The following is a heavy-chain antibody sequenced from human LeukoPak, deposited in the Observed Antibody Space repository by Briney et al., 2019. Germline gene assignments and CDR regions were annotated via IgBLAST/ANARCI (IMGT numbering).Heavy chain of an antibody. CDR3: ARVPGYSGYDGAFDI. CDR2: IYYSGST. J-gene: IGHJ4*02. CDR1: GGSIRSSSYY. V-gene: IGHV4-61*05. Sequence: SETLSLTCTVSGGSIRSSSYYWGWIRQPPGKGLEWIGYIYYSGSTNYNPSLKSRVTISVDTSKNQFSLKLSSVTAADTAVYYCARVPGYSGYDGAFDIWGQGTLVTVSS. D-gene: IGHD5-12*01.